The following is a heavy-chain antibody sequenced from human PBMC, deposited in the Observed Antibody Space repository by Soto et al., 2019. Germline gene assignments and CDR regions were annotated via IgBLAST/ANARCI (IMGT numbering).Heavy chain of an antibody. Sequence: GGSLRLSCAASGFTFTDYYMSWIRQAPGKGLEWVSYISSSGSTIYYADSVKGRFTISRDNAKNSLYLQMDSLRAEDTAVYDCARVLVFYGGFDPWAQGTLVTGSS. CDR1: GFTFTDYY. D-gene: IGHD2-21*02. J-gene: IGHJ5*02. V-gene: IGHV3-11*01. CDR3: ARVLVFYGGFDP. CDR2: ISSSGSTI.